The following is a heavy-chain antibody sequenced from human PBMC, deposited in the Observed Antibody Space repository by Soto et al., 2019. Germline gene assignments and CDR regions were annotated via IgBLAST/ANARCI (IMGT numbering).Heavy chain of an antibody. CDR3: ARAVAAAGSF. J-gene: IGHJ4*02. Sequence: VGSLRLSCAASGFTLSSYWMSWVRQAPGKGLEWVANIKQDGSEKYYVDSVRGRFTISRDNAHNSLYLQMNRLRAEDTAVYYCARAVAAAGSFWGQGTLVTVSS. CDR1: GFTLSSYW. D-gene: IGHD6-13*01. CDR2: IKQDGSEK. V-gene: IGHV3-7*01.